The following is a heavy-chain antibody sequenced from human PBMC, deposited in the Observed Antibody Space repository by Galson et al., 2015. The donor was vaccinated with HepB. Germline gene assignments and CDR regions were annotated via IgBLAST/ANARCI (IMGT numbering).Heavy chain of an antibody. CDR2: IYTSGST. CDR1: GGSISSYY. Sequence: SETLSLTCTVSGGSISSYYWSWIRQPAGKGLEWIGRIYTSGSTNYNPSLKSRVTMSVDTSKNQFSLKLSSVTAADTAVYYCARGLLYSSGWYEPPFDYWGQGTLVTVSS. D-gene: IGHD6-19*01. V-gene: IGHV4-4*07. CDR3: ARGLLYSSGWYEPPFDY. J-gene: IGHJ4*02.